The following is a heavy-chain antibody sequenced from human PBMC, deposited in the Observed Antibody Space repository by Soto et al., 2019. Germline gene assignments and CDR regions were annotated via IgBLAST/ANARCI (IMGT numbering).Heavy chain of an antibody. CDR2: INHSGTT. Sequence: SETLSLTCAVSGGSFSGFYWTWIRQPPGEGLEWIGEINHSGTTNFNPSLRSRLTISLDSSKKHFSLKLTSMTAADAAVYYCARADRTLVTSYGLDVSGQGTTGTVSS. D-gene: IGHD2-21*02. CDR1: GGSFSGFY. V-gene: IGHV4-34*01. CDR3: ARADRTLVTSYGLDV. J-gene: IGHJ6*02.